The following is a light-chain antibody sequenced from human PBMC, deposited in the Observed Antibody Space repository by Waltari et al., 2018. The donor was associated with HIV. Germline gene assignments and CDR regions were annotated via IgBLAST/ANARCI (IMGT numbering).Light chain of an antibody. CDR1: SNAVGAYDY. Sequence: QSALTQPASVSGSPGQSISISCTGTSNAVGAYDYVSCYQQSPGKVPKLLIYDVYNRPSRISNRFSGSKSGNTASLTISGLQAEDESDYYCASFTSGRLNVFGSGTKVTVL. CDR3: ASFTSGRLNV. V-gene: IGLV2-14*01. CDR2: DVY. J-gene: IGLJ1*01.